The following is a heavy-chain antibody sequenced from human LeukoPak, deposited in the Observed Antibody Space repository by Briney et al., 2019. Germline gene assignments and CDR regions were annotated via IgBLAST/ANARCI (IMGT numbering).Heavy chain of an antibody. D-gene: IGHD6-19*01. V-gene: IGHV3-11*01. J-gene: IGHJ4*02. CDR2: ISPGGGDI. CDR3: ASGRDIEVAGPGGYFDH. Sequence: GGSLRLSCAASGFTFNDYHMNWIRQAPGKGLEWISYISPGGGDIYFADSVKGRFTLSRDNAKNSLYLQVSCLTAEDTAVYYCASGRDIEVAGPGGYFDHWGQGTLVTVSS. CDR1: GFTFNDYH.